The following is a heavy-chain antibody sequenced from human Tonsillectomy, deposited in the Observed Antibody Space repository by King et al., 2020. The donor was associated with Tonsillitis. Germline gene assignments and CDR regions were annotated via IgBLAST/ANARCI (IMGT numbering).Heavy chain of an antibody. J-gene: IGHJ4*01. CDR2: TNQDGSVI. Sequence: VQLVESGGGLVQPGGSLRLSCAASGFTFNTYYMHWVRQAPGKGLEWVANTNQDGSVIHYLGSVRGRFTISRDNAKSLLFLQMNGLTAGDSAVYFCVRGQGFITDYWGHGTLVTVSS. CDR3: VRGQGFITDY. CDR1: GFTFNTYY. V-gene: IGHV3-7*01.